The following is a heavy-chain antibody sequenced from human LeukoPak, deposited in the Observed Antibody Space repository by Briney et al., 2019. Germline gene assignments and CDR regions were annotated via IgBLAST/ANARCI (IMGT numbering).Heavy chain of an antibody. J-gene: IGHJ4*02. Sequence: KPSETLSLTCTVSVGSISSGDYYWSWIRQPPGKGLEWIGYIYFSGSTYYNPSLKSRLTMSIDTSKNQFSLRLNSVAAADTAVYFCARAHIVGATVDYWGQGTLVTASS. V-gene: IGHV4-30-4*01. CDR3: ARAHIVGATVDY. D-gene: IGHD1-26*01. CDR1: VGSISSGDYY. CDR2: IYFSGST.